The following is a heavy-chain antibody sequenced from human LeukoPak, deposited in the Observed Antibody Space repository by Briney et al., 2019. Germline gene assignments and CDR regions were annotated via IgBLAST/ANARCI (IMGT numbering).Heavy chain of an antibody. CDR1: GFTFSDYY. J-gene: IGHJ3*02. CDR3: ARESRWAFDI. D-gene: IGHD6-19*01. CDR2: ISSRGSTI. V-gene: IGHV3-11*04. Sequence: GGSLRLSCAPSGFTFSDYYMTWIRQAPGKGLEWVSYISSRGSTIYYADSVKGRFTISKDNAKNSLYLQMNSLRVEDTAVYYCARESRWAFDIWGQGTMVTVSS.